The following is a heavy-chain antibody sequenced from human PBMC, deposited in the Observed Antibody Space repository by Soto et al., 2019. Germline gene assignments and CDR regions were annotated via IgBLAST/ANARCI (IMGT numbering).Heavy chain of an antibody. D-gene: IGHD3-16*02. J-gene: IGHJ5*02. CDR3: AKVLPSHLGELSLSSWFDP. Sequence: GGSLRLSCAASGFTFSSYAMSWVRQAPGKGLEWVSAISGSGGSTYYADSVKGRFTISRDNSKNTLYLQMNSLRAEDTAVYYCAKVLPSHLGELSLSSWFDPWGQGTLVTVSS. CDR1: GFTFSSYA. V-gene: IGHV3-23*01. CDR2: ISGSGGST.